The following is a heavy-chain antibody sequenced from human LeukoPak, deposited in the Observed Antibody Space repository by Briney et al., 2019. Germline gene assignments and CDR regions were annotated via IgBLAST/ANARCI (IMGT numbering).Heavy chain of an antibody. V-gene: IGHV4-39*01. J-gene: IGHJ5*02. CDR1: GGSISSNSYY. CDR2: IYYSGST. Sequence: SETLSLTCTVSGGSISSNSYYWGWIRQSPGKGLEWIGTIYYSGSTYYNPSLKSRVTISVDTSKNQFSLKLSSVTAADTAMYYCARNRYYYGSGSYGVPNWFDPWGQGTLVTVSS. D-gene: IGHD3-10*01. CDR3: ARNRYYYGSGSYGVPNWFDP.